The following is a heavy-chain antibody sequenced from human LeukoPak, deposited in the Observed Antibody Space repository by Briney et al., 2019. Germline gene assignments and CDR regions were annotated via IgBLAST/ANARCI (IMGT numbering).Heavy chain of an antibody. CDR3: ARSTYYYDSSGYYYNNWFDP. CDR2: IYYSGST. V-gene: IGHV4-59*08. CDR1: GGSISSYY. Sequence: SETLSLTCTVSGGSISSYYWSWIRQPPGKGLEWIGYIYYSGSTNYNPSLKSRATISVDTSKNQFSLKLSSVTAADTAVYYCARSTYYYDSSGYYYNNWFDPWGQGTLVTVSS. J-gene: IGHJ5*02. D-gene: IGHD3-22*01.